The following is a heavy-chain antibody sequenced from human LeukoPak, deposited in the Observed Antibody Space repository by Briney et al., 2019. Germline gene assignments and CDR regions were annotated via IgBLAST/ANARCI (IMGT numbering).Heavy chain of an antibody. D-gene: IGHD1-1*01. Sequence: GGSLRLSCVASGFTFSSYWMSWVCQAPGKGLEWVANIKQDGSEKYYVDSVKGRFTISRDNGKNSLDLQMNSLRAEDTAVFYCARVVGTAIDYWGQGTLVTVSS. V-gene: IGHV3-7*01. CDR1: GFTFSSYW. J-gene: IGHJ4*02. CDR2: IKQDGSEK. CDR3: ARVVGTAIDY.